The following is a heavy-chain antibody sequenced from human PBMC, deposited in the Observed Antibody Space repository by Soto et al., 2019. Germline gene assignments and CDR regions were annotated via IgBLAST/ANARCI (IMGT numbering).Heavy chain of an antibody. V-gene: IGHV1-18*01. J-gene: IGHJ4*02. Sequence: QLQLVQSGPEAKKPGASVKVSCKASGYTFATSTISWLRQAPGQGPEWMGWIKAYSGNTNYAQKLQGRFTITTDTSTRTAYMELRSLTTDDTAIYYCAIADYGDDDYWGQGTLVTVSS. CDR3: AIADYGDDDY. CDR1: GYTFATST. CDR2: IKAYSGNT. D-gene: IGHD4-17*01.